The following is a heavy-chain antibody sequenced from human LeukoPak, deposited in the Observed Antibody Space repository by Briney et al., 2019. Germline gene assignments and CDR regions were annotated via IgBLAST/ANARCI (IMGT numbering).Heavy chain of an antibody. CDR3: ARHPGRLFDY. CDR2: IYYSGNT. CDR1: GGSISSSSFY. Sequence: SETLSLTCTVSGGSISSSSFYWGWIRQPPGKGLEWIGSIYYSGNTYYNPSLKSRVSISVDTSKNQFSLKLRSVTAADTAVYYCARHPGRLFDYWGQGTLVTVSS. J-gene: IGHJ4*02. V-gene: IGHV4-39*01.